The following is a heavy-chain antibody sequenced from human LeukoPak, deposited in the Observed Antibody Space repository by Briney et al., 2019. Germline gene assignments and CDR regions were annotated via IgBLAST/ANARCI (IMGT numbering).Heavy chain of an antibody. D-gene: IGHD2-15*01. CDR2: ISGSGGST. Sequence: PGGSLRLSCAASGFTFSSYAMSWVRQAPGKGLEWVSAISGSGGSTYYADSVRGRFTISRDNSKNTLYLQMNSLRAEDTAVYFCARGPTYCSGGNCYYPLGFQFHGMDVWGQGTTVIVSS. V-gene: IGHV3-23*01. CDR3: ARGPTYCSGGNCYYPLGFQFHGMDV. CDR1: GFTFSSYA. J-gene: IGHJ6*02.